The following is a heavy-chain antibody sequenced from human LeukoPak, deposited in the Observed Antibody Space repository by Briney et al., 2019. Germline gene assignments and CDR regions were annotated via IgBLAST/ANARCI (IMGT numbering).Heavy chain of an antibody. V-gene: IGHV3-64D*06. D-gene: IGHD3-9*01. CDR2: ISSNGGST. Sequence: GGSLRLSCSASGFTFSSYAMHWVRQAPGKRLEYVSAISSNGGSTYYADSVKGRFTISRDNSKNTLYLQMSSLRAEDTAVYYCVKDQETDYDILTGYCPFDYWGQGTLVTVSS. CDR3: VKDQETDYDILTGYCPFDY. J-gene: IGHJ4*02. CDR1: GFTFSSYA.